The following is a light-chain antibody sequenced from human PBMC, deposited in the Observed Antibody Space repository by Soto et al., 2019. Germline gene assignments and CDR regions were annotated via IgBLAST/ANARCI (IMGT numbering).Light chain of an antibody. CDR1: SSDVGGYNY. Sequence: QSALTQPASVSGSPGQSITISCTGTSSDVGGYNYVSWYQQHPGKAPKLMIYEVSNRPSGVSNRFSGSKSGNTASLTISGLQAEDEADYNGSSYTGISTLSVFGALPKVAV. CDR2: EVS. V-gene: IGLV2-14*01. CDR3: SSYTGISTLSV. J-gene: IGLJ1*01.